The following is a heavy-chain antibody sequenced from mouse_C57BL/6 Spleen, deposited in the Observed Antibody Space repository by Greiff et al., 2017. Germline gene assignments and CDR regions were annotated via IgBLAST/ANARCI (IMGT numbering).Heavy chain of an antibody. CDR3: ARSYYGSSLDY. V-gene: IGHV1-82*01. D-gene: IGHD1-1*01. J-gene: IGHJ2*01. CDR1: GYAFSSSW. Sequence: QVQLQQSGPELVKPGASVKISCKASGYAFSSSWMNWVKQRPGKGLEWIGRIYPGDGDTNYNGKFKGKATLTADQSSSTAYMQLSSLTSEDSAVYFCARSYYGSSLDYWGQGTTLTVSS. CDR2: IYPGDGDT.